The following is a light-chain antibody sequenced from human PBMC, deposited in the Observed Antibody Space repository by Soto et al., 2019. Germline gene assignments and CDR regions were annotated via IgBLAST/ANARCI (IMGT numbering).Light chain of an antibody. Sequence: EIVLTQSPGTLSLSPGERATLSCRASQSVSSSYLAWYQQKPGQAPRLLIYGAYSRATGIPDRFSGSGSGTEFTITISRLETEDFSVYYCQQYGSSKFTFGPGTKVDIK. CDR3: QQYGSSKFT. CDR1: QSVSSSY. CDR2: GAY. J-gene: IGKJ3*01. V-gene: IGKV3-20*01.